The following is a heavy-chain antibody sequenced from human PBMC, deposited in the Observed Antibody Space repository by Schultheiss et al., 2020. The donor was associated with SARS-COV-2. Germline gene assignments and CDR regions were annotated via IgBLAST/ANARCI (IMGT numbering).Heavy chain of an antibody. J-gene: IGHJ6*03. CDR3: ARAYLDV. CDR1: GFTVSSNY. Sequence: GESLKISCAASGFTVSSNYMSWVRQAPGKGLEWVSVIYSGGSTYYADSVKGRFTISRDNAKNSLYLQMNSLRAEDTAVYYCARAYLDVWGKGTTVTVSS. V-gene: IGHV3-53*01. CDR2: IYSGGST.